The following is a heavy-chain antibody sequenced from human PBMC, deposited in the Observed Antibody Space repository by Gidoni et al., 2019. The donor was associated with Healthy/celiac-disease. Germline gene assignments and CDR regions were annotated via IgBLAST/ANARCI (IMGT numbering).Heavy chain of an antibody. CDR2: IYYSGST. D-gene: IGHD3-22*01. V-gene: IGHV4-39*07. Sequence: QLQLQESGPGLVKPSETLSLTCTVSGGSISSSSYYWGWIRQPPGKGLEWIGSIYYSGSTYYNPSLKSRVTISVDTSKNQFSLKLSSVTAADTAVYYCARDGRWGDVYDSSGYRLGSFDYWGQGTLVTVSS. J-gene: IGHJ4*02. CDR3: ARDGRWGDVYDSSGYRLGSFDY. CDR1: GGSISSSSYY.